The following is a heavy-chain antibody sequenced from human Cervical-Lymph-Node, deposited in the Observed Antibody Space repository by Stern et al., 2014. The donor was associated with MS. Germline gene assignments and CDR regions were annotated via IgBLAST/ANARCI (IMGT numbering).Heavy chain of an antibody. CDR1: GDTFSSYA. D-gene: IGHD1-26*01. CDR2: ITPVFGTT. J-gene: IGHJ4*02. V-gene: IGHV1-69*06. Sequence: QVQLVQSGAEVKKPGSSVKVSCKASGDTFSSYAINCVRQVPGQGLEWMGGITPVFGTTNYAQKFQDRVTITADKSTNTAYMELMTLRSEDTAVYYCARGGGLVGYFDYWGQGTLVSVSS. CDR3: ARGGGLVGYFDY.